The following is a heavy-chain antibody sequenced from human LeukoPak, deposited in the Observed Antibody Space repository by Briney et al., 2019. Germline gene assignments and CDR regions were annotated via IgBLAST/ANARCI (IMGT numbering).Heavy chain of an antibody. D-gene: IGHD6-13*01. CDR2: ISAYNGNT. Sequence: GASVKVSCKASGYTFTSYGISWVRQAPGQGLEWMGWISAYNGNTNYAQKLQGRVTMTTDTSTSTAYMELRGLRSDDTAVYYCARDRPSSWTIPPDYWGQGTLVIVSS. CDR3: ARDRPSSWTIPPDY. CDR1: GYTFTSYG. J-gene: IGHJ4*02. V-gene: IGHV1-18*01.